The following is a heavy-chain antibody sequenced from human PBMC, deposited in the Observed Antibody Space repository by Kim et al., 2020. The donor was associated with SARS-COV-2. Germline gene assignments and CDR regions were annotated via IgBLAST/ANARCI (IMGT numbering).Heavy chain of an antibody. Sequence: SDAQKFQGRVTMTRDTSTSTVYMELSSLRSEDTAVYYCARARLWKGMDVWGQGTTVTVSS. D-gene: IGHD5-18*01. V-gene: IGHV1-46*01. J-gene: IGHJ6*02. CDR3: ARARLWKGMDV.